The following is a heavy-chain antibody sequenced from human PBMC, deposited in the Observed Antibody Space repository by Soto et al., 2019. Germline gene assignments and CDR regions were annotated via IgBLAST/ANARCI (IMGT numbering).Heavy chain of an antibody. CDR1: GFTFSDYN. CDR3: ARGKSSFDL. J-gene: IGHJ4*02. CDR2: IRDKAASHTT. Sequence: PGGSLRLSCAASGFTFSDYNMDWVRQAPGKGLEWVGRIRDKAASHTTEYAASVKGRFTISRDDSQNSLFLQLNSLKSEDTAVYSCARGKSSFDLWGQGTLVTVSS. V-gene: IGHV3-72*01.